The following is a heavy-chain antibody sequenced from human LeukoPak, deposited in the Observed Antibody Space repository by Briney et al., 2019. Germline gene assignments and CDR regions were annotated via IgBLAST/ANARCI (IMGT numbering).Heavy chain of an antibody. D-gene: IGHD3-22*01. CDR3: AKYDYYDSNGYYSRGFDY. Sequence: GGSLRLSCAASGFTFSSYAMTWVRQAPGKGLEWVSSVSGSADSTSYADSVKGRFTISRDNSKNTLYLQMHSLRDEDTAVYFCAKYDYYDSNGYYSRGFDYWGQGTLVTVSS. V-gene: IGHV3-23*01. CDR1: GFTFSSYA. J-gene: IGHJ4*02. CDR2: VSGSADST.